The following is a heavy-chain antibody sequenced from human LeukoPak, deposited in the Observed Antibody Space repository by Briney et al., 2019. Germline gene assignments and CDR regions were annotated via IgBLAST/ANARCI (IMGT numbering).Heavy chain of an antibody. CDR1: GFTFSSYG. CDR2: IRHDGSNQ. CDR3: AKGSAVTTTNRLDY. J-gene: IGHJ4*02. D-gene: IGHD4-17*01. Sequence: GGSLRLSCATSGFTFSSYGMHWVRQAPGKGLEWVAFIRHDGSNQHYVDSAKGRFSISRDNSKNTLYLQMNSLRAEDTAVYYCAKGSAVTTTNRLDYWGQGTLVTVSS. V-gene: IGHV3-30*02.